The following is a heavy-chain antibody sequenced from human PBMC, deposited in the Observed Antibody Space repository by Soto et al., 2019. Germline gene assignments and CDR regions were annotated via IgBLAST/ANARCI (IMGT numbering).Heavy chain of an antibody. CDR1: GGSSSSSSYY. CDR2: IYYSGST. V-gene: IGHV4-39*01. CDR3: ASYYGFWSGYYTGFGY. Sequence: PAETMSLTCTVSGGSSSSSSYYWGWIRQPPGKGLEWIGSIYYSGSTYYNPSLKSRVTISVDTSKNQFSLKLSSVTAADTAVYYCASYYGFWSGYYTGFGYWGQGTLVTVSS. D-gene: IGHD3-3*01. J-gene: IGHJ4*02.